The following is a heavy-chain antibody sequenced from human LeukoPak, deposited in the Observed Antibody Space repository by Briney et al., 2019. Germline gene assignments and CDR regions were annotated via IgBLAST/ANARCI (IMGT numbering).Heavy chain of an antibody. CDR3: ARDPFDL. J-gene: IGHJ5*02. CDR2: ITQGGSGK. CDR1: GFTFRNYW. V-gene: IGHV3-7*01. Sequence: GGSLRLSCAASGFTFRNYWMGWVRQAPGKGLEWVATITQGGSGKFYVDSVRGRFTISGDNAKNSLYLQMNSLRAEDTAVYFYARDPFDLWGQGTLVTVSS.